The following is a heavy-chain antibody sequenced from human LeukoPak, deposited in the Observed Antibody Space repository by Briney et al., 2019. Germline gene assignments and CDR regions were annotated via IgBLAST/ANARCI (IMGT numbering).Heavy chain of an antibody. D-gene: IGHD6-13*01. J-gene: IGHJ4*02. CDR1: GYTFTGYY. CDR2: INPNSGGT. V-gene: IGHV1-2*02. Sequence: ASVKVSCTASGYTFTGYYMHWVRQAPGQGLEWMGWINPNSGGTNYAQKFQGRVTMTRDTSISTAYMELSRLRSDDTAVYYCATLDSSSWYLSHQPFVGYWGQGTLVTVSS. CDR3: ATLDSSSWYLSHQPFVGY.